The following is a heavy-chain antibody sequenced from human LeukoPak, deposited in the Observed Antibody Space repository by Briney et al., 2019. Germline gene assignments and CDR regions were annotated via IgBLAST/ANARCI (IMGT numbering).Heavy chain of an antibody. CDR2: INPNSVGT. D-gene: IGHD6-13*01. V-gene: IGHV1-2*02. J-gene: IGHJ5*02. CDR3: ARTIAAAVNWFVP. CDR1: GYTFTVYY. Sequence: ASVTLSLKASGYTFTVYYMHWVRQAPGQGLEWMGWINPNSVGTNYAQKFQGRVTMTRDTPISTAYMELSRLRSDDTAVYYCARTIAAAVNWFVPWGQGTLVTVSS.